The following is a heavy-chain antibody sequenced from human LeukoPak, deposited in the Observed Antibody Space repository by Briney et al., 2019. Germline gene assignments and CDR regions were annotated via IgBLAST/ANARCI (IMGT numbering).Heavy chain of an antibody. CDR2: FDPEDSEA. D-gene: IGHD6-19*01. CDR1: GYTLTELS. J-gene: IGHJ4*02. Sequence: EASVKVSCKVSGYTLTELSMHWVRQAPGKGLEWMGGFDPEDSEAIYAQKFQGRVTMTEDTSTGTAYMELSSLRSEDTAVYYCATGSSGWYDYWGQGTLVTVSS. V-gene: IGHV1-24*01. CDR3: ATGSSGWYDY.